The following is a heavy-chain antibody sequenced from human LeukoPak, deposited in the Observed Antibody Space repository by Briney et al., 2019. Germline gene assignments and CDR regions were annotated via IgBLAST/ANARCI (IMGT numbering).Heavy chain of an antibody. CDR2: IRYDGSNK. CDR1: GFTFSSYG. CDR3: AKDQLRYFDWYTHSRYFDY. J-gene: IGHJ4*02. V-gene: IGHV3-30*02. D-gene: IGHD3-9*01. Sequence: GGSLRLSCAASGFTFSSYGMHWVRQAPGKGLEWVAFIRYDGSNKYYADSVKGRFTISRDNSKNTLYLQMNSLRAEDTAVYYCAKDQLRYFDWYTHSRYFDYWGQGTLVTVSS.